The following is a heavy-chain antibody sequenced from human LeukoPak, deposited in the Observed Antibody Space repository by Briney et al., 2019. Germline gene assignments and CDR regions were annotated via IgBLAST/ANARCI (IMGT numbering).Heavy chain of an antibody. D-gene: IGHD4-23*01. CDR1: GFTLSAYW. CDR3: AKGGNGPLSDY. J-gene: IGHJ4*02. Sequence: GGSLRLSCAASGFTLSAYWMHWVRQAPGRGLEWVSTISGSGGSTYYADSVKGRFTISRDNSKNTLYLQMNSLRAEDTAVYYCAKGGNGPLSDYWGQGTLVTVSS. V-gene: IGHV3-23*01. CDR2: ISGSGGST.